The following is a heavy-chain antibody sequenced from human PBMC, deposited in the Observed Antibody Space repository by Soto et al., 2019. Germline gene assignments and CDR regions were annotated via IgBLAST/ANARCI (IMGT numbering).Heavy chain of an antibody. D-gene: IGHD3-10*01. Sequence: EVQLVESGGGLVKPGGSLRLSCAASGFTFSSYRMNWDRQATGKGLEWVSSISSSSSYIYYADSVKGRFTISRDNAKNSLYLQMNSLRDEDTAVYYCARDLYYYAHWFEPWGQGTLVTVSS. CDR1: GFTFSSYR. CDR3: ARDLYYYAHWFEP. J-gene: IGHJ5*02. CDR2: ISSSSSYI. V-gene: IGHV3-21*01.